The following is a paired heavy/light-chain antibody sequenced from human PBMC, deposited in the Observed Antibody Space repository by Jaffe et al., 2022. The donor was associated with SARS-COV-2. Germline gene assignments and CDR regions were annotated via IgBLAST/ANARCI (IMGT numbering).Heavy chain of an antibody. V-gene: IGHV4-39*01. D-gene: IGHD2-21*02. CDR1: GDSIKRDSYY. J-gene: IGHJ4*01. CDR3: ARQLAYCGGDCNPDY. CDR2: IYYIDYT. Sequence: QLELQESGPGLVKPSETLSLTCSVSGDSIKRDSYYWGWIRQPPGKGPEWIGSIYYIDYTYYNPSLKGRVTMSVDTSQTQFSLRLTSVTAADTAVYFCARQLAYCGGDCNPDYWGHGTLVTVSS.
Light chain of an antibody. CDR3: QQRSHWPWT. CDR2: DAS. V-gene: IGKV3-11*01. Sequence: EIVLTQSPATLSLSPGDRATLSCKASESVNKFLVWFRQRPGQAPRLLIYDASKRATGIPTRFSGSGSETDFTLTISTLEPEDFAVYYCQQRSHWPWTFGQGTKVELK. J-gene: IGKJ1*01. CDR1: ESVNKF.